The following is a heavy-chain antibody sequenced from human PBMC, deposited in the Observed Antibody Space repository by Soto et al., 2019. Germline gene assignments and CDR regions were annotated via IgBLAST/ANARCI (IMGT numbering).Heavy chain of an antibody. CDR3: AKEYDY. J-gene: IGHJ4*02. V-gene: IGHV3-30*18. Sequence: QVQLVESGGGVVQPGTSLRLSFAASGFTFSGQGMHWVRQAPGKGLEWVAGTSYDGSDKYYADSVKGRFTISRDNAVNTLYLQMNSLRNEDTSLYYCAKEYDYWGQGTLVTVSS. CDR2: TSYDGSDK. CDR1: GFTFSGQG.